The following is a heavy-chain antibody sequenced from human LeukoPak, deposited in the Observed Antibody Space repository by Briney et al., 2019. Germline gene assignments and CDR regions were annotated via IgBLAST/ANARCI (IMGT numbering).Heavy chain of an antibody. Sequence: ASVKVSCKASGYTFTSYYMHWVRQAPGQGLEWMGIINPSGGSASYAQKFQGRVTMTRDTSTSTVYMELSSLRSEDTAVYYCARDRIAVAAHGYYYYGMDVWGQGTTVTVSS. CDR3: ARDRIAVAAHGYYYYGMDV. CDR1: GYTFTSYY. D-gene: IGHD6-19*01. CDR2: INPSGGSA. V-gene: IGHV1-46*01. J-gene: IGHJ6*02.